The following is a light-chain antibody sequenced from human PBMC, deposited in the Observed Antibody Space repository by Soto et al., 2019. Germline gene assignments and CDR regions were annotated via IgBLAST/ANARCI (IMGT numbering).Light chain of an antibody. J-gene: IGLJ1*01. Sequence: QLVLTQPASVSGSPGQSITISCTGTSSDVGGYNYVSWYQQHPGKAPKLMIYEVSSRPSGVSNRFSGSKSGNTASLTISGLQAEDEADYYCSSYRSSSTLYVFGTGTKLTVL. CDR3: SSYRSSSTLYV. CDR1: SSDVGGYNY. V-gene: IGLV2-14*01. CDR2: EVS.